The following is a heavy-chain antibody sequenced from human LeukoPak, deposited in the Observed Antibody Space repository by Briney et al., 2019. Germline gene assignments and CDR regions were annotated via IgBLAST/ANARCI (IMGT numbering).Heavy chain of an antibody. CDR2: INPSGGST. D-gene: IGHD6-19*01. J-gene: IGHJ4*02. CDR1: GYTFTSYY. Sequence: GASVKVSCKASGYTFTSYYMRWVRQAPGQGLEWMGIINPSGGSTSYAQKFQGRVTMTRDTSTSTVYMELSSLRSEDTAVYYCARVRIVAGREQGFDYWGQGTLVTVSS. V-gene: IGHV1-46*01. CDR3: ARVRIVAGREQGFDY.